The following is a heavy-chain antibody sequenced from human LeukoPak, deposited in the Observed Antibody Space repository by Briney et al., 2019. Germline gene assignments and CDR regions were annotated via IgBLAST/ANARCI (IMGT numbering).Heavy chain of an antibody. CDR2: ISGSGGST. CDR1: GFTFSSYA. J-gene: IGHJ3*02. D-gene: IGHD5-24*01. CDR3: AKVCGMATIFNAFDI. Sequence: GASLRLSCAASGFTFSSYAMSWVRQAPGKGLEWVSAISGSGGSTYYADSVKGRFTISRDNSKNTLYLQMNSLRAEDTAVYYCAKVCGMATIFNAFDIWAKGQWSPSLQ. V-gene: IGHV3-23*01.